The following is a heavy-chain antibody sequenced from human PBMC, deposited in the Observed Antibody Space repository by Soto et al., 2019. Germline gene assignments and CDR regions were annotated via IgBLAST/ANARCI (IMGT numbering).Heavy chain of an antibody. CDR1: GGTFSSYA. CDR2: IIPIFGTA. D-gene: IGHD1-7*01. V-gene: IGHV1-69*13. J-gene: IGHJ5*02. CDR3: ARGITGTVYNWFDP. Sequence: SVKVSCKASGGTFSSYAISCVRQAPGQGLEWMGGIIPIFGTANYAQKFQGRVTITADESTSTAYMELSSLRSEDTAVYYCARGITGTVYNWFDPWGQGTLVTVSS.